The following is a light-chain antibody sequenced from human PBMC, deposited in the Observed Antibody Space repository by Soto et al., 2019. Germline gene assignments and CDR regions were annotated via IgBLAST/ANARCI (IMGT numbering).Light chain of an antibody. CDR3: HQRSNWPTWT. V-gene: IGKV3-11*01. J-gene: IGKJ1*01. CDR1: QSVSSY. CDR2: DAS. Sequence: EIVLTQSPGTLSCSPGERATLSYRASQSVSSYLAWYQQKPGQAPRLLIYDASNRATGIPARFSGSGSGTDFTLTISSLEPEDFAVYYCHQRSNWPTWTFGQGTKVDIK.